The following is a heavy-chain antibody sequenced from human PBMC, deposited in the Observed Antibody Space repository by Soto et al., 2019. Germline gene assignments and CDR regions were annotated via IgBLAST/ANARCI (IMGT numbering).Heavy chain of an antibody. Sequence: PSETLSLTCAVYGGSFSGYYWSWIRQPPGKGLEWIGEINHSGSTNYNPSLKSRVTISVDTSKNQFSLKLSSVTAADTAVYYCARVYRSSGWDHNWFDPWGQGTLVTVSS. J-gene: IGHJ5*02. V-gene: IGHV4-34*01. CDR3: ARVYRSSGWDHNWFDP. CDR2: INHSGST. D-gene: IGHD6-19*01. CDR1: GGSFSGYY.